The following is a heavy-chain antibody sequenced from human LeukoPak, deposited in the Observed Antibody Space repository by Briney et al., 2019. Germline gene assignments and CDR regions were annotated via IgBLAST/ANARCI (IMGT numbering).Heavy chain of an antibody. CDR3: ARVQRSSGYHQFDY. J-gene: IGHJ4*02. CDR1: GFTFSSYW. D-gene: IGHD3-22*01. CDR2: ISSSGSTK. Sequence: GGSLRLSCAASGFTFSSYWMSWARQAPGKGLEWVSYISSSGSTKYYADSVKGRFTISRDNAKNSRCLQMNSLRAEDTAVYYCARVQRSSGYHQFDYWGQGTLVTVSS. V-gene: IGHV3-48*04.